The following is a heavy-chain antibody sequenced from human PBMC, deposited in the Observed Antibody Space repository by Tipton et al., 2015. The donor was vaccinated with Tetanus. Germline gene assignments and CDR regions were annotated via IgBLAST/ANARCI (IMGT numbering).Heavy chain of an antibody. V-gene: IGHV4-31*03. J-gene: IGHJ5*02. CDR1: GGSISSGGYY. CDR3: AREVYASWFDP. Sequence: TLSLTCTVSGGSISSGGYYWSWIRQHPGKGLEWIGYIYYSGSTYYNPSLKSRVTISVDTSKNQFSLKLSSVTAADTAVYYCAREVYASWFDPWGQGTLVTVSS. D-gene: IGHD5/OR15-5a*01. CDR2: IYYSGST.